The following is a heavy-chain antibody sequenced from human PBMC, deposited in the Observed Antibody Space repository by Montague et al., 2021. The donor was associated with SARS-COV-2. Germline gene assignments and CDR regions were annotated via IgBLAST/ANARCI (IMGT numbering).Heavy chain of an antibody. Sequence: SETLSLTCTVSGGSISSYYWSWIRQPPGKGLEWIGEINHSGSTNYNPSLKSRVTLSVDTSKNQFSLNLSSVTAADTAVYYCAKQTGRGDYAFDTWGQGTLVTVSS. CDR3: AKQTGRGDYAFDT. CDR2: INHSGST. CDR1: GGSISSYY. J-gene: IGHJ5*02. D-gene: IGHD3/OR15-3a*01. V-gene: IGHV4-34*01.